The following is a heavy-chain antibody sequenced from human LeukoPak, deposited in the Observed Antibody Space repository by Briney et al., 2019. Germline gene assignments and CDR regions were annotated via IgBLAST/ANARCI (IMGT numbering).Heavy chain of an antibody. Sequence: VSVKVSCRASTYISSDFGISWVRLAPGGGLEWMGWVSGDNGQTNYGHKFYGRVTMTMETSTNTASMELRGLRSDDTAIYYCARVYLYTTGWSAAYYYFMDVWGKVITVIVSS. CDR2: VSGDNGQT. V-gene: IGHV1-18*01. CDR1: TYISSDFG. D-gene: IGHD3-16*02. J-gene: IGHJ6*03. CDR3: ARVYLYTTGWSAAYYYFMDV.